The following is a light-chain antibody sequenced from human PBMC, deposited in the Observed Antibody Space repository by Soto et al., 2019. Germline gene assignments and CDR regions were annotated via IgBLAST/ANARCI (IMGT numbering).Light chain of an antibody. Sequence: IQLTQSPSSLSASVGARVSITCRASQGISSALAGYQHKPGKAPKILIYDASSLQSGVPSRFSGSESGTECTLTISSLQPEDFATYHCQQLKTYPFTFGQGTRLEIK. J-gene: IGKJ5*01. CDR2: DAS. CDR1: QGISSA. V-gene: IGKV1-13*02. CDR3: QQLKTYPFT.